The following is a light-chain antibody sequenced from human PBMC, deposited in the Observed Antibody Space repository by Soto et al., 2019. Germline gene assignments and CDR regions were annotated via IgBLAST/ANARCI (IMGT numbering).Light chain of an antibody. CDR2: KAS. J-gene: IGKJ1*01. CDR1: QTISSW. Sequence: EIQVTQSTSSLSASVEDRVIITCRASQTISSWLAWYQQKPGKAPKLLIYKASTLKSGVPSRFSGSGSGTEFTLTISSLQPDDFATYYCQHYDSYSDAFGQGTKVDIK. V-gene: IGKV1-5*03. CDR3: QHYDSYSDA.